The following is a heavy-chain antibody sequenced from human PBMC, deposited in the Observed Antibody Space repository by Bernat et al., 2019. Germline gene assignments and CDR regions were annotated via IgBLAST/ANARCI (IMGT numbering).Heavy chain of an antibody. D-gene: IGHD5-24*01. Sequence: EVQLVESGGGLVQPGGCVRFSCAASGFTFSSYWMHWVRQAPGQGMVWVSRINSDGSSTSYAEYVKVRFTITRDNAKNALYLQMNSMGDEDTAVYYCARAVEMATISFDYWGQGTLVTVSS. CDR3: ARAVEMATISFDY. V-gene: IGHV3-74*01. J-gene: IGHJ4*02. CDR1: GFTFSSYW. CDR2: INSDGSST.